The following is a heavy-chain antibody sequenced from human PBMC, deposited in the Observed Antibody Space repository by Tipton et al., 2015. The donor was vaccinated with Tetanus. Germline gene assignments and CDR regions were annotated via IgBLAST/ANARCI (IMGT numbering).Heavy chain of an antibody. Sequence: TLSLTCRVSGGSIIVSNFYWGWIRQPPGKGLEWIGSIHYTGSTYLNPSLKRRVTISVDTSKNQFSLNLTSVTAADTAFYYCARQSCSGGSCRFDPWGQGTLVTVSS. D-gene: IGHD2-15*01. CDR2: IHYTGST. J-gene: IGHJ5*02. V-gene: IGHV4-39*01. CDR3: ARQSCSGGSCRFDP. CDR1: GGSIIVSNFY.